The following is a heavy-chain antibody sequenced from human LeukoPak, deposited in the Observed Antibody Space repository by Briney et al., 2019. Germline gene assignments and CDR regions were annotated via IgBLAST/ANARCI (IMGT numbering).Heavy chain of an antibody. J-gene: IGHJ4*02. CDR3: ANASHAGYDSSGEFNY. V-gene: IGHV3-33*06. D-gene: IGHD3-22*01. Sequence: GGSLRLSCAASGFTFSSYGMHWVRQAPGKGLEWVAVIWYDGSNKYYADSVKGRFTISRDNSKNTLYLQMNSLRAEDTAVYYCANASHAGYDSSGEFNYWGQGTLLSVSS. CDR2: IWYDGSNK. CDR1: GFTFSSYG.